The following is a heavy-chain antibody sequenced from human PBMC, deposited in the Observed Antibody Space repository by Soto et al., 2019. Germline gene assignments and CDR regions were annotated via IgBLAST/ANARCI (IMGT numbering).Heavy chain of an antibody. J-gene: IGHJ6*02. V-gene: IGHV1-69*13. CDR3: ARGGYAWNDVPYYYYGMDV. CDR1: GGTFSSYA. CDR2: IIPIFGTA. D-gene: IGHD1-1*01. Sequence: ASVKVSCKASGGTFSSYAISWVRQAPGQGLEWMGGIIPIFGTANYAQKFQGRVTITADESTSTAYMELSSLRSEDTAVYYCARGGYAWNDVPYYYYGMDVWGQGTTVTVSS.